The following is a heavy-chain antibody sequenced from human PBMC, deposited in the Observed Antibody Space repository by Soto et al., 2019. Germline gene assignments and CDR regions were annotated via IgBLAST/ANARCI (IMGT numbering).Heavy chain of an antibody. Sequence: EASVKVSCKTSGYTFTTYGVSWVRQAPGQGLEWMGWISPYTVNTNARSLQGRVSMTKDTSTSTAYMELGSLRSDDTAVYYCARATGTSGLHDLDYWGQGTLVTVPS. V-gene: IGHV1-18*01. CDR3: ARATGTSGLHDLDY. J-gene: IGHJ4*02. CDR1: GYTFTTYG. D-gene: IGHD2-2*01. CDR2: ISPYTVNT.